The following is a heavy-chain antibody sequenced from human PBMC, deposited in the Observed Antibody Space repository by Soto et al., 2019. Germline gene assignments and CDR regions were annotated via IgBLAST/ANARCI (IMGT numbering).Heavy chain of an antibody. CDR1: GGTFSSYA. D-gene: IGHD3-10*01. Sequence: QVQLVQSGAEVKKPGSSVKVSCKASGGTFSSYAISWVRQAPGQGLEWMGGIIPIFGTANYAQKFQGRVTIAADESTSTGYMELSSLRSEDRVGDYCARDSYYGSRSYYEVGYWGQGALVTVSS. V-gene: IGHV1-69*12. CDR3: ARDSYYGSRSYYEVGY. J-gene: IGHJ4*02. CDR2: IIPIFGTA.